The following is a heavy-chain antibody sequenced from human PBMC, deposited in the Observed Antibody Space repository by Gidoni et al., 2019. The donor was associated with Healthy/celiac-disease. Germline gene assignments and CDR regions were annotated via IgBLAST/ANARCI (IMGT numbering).Heavy chain of an antibody. CDR3: ARGGAITIFGVVTPRRPYYFDY. D-gene: IGHD3-3*01. Sequence: QVQLQESGPGLVKPSETLSLTCTVSGGSISSYYWSWIRQPPGKGLEWIGYIYYSGSTNSNPSLKSRVTISVDTSKNQFSLKLSSVTAADTAVYYCARGGAITIFGVVTPRRPYYFDYWGQGTLVTVSS. J-gene: IGHJ4*02. CDR2: IYYSGST. CDR1: GGSISSYY. V-gene: IGHV4-59*01.